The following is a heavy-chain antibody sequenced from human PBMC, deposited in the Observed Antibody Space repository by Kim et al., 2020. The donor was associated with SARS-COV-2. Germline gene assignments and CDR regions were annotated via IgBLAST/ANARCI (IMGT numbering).Heavy chain of an antibody. D-gene: IGHD3-10*01. CDR2: INHSGST. V-gene: IGHV4-34*01. J-gene: IGHJ4*02. CDR3: ARGTPRKTYGHPHYFDY. CDR1: GGSFSGYY. Sequence: SETLSLTCAVYGGSFSGYYWSWIRQPPGKGLEWIGEINHSGSTNYNPSLKSRVTISVDTSKNQFSLKLSSVTAADTALYYCARGTPRKTYGHPHYFDYWGQGTLVTVSS.